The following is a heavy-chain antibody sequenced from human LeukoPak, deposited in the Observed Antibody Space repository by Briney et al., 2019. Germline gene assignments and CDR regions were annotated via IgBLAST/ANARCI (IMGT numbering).Heavy chain of an antibody. CDR1: GFTVSTNY. Sequence: PGGSLRLSCAASGFTVSTNYMNWVRQAPGKGLEWVSILYSGSDTYYADSVKGRFTISRDSSKNILFLQMNNLRAEDTAVYYCARVGDHFHWYLDLWGGGTLVTVSS. CDR2: LYSGSDT. J-gene: IGHJ2*01. D-gene: IGHD3-10*01. V-gene: IGHV3-53*01. CDR3: ARVGDHFHWYLDL.